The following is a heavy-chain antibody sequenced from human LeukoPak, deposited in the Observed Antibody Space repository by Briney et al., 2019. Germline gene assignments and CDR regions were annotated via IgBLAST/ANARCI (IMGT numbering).Heavy chain of an antibody. Sequence: KIGESLKISCKGSGYSFTSYWIGWVRQMPGTGLEWMGVIYPGDSHTRYSPSFEGQVSISVDKSISTAYLQWSTLKASDTAMFYCARHQGESLSDPFDLWGQGTLVTVSS. CDR2: IYPGDSHT. CDR1: GYSFTSYW. J-gene: IGHJ3*01. D-gene: IGHD2-21*01. CDR3: ARHQGESLSDPFDL. V-gene: IGHV5-51*01.